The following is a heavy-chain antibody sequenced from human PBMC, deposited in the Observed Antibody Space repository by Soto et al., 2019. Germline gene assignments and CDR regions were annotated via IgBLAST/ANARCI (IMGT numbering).Heavy chain of an antibody. CDR3: ARGSDQDYYMDV. V-gene: IGHV4-31*03. CDR1: GGSISSGGYY. J-gene: IGHJ6*03. D-gene: IGHD2-15*01. Sequence: SETLSLTCTVPGGSISSGGYYWSWIRQHPGKGLEWIGYIYYSGSTYYNPSLKSRVTISVDTSKNQFSLKLSSVAAADTAVYYCARGSDQDYYMDVWGKGTTVTVS. CDR2: IYYSGST.